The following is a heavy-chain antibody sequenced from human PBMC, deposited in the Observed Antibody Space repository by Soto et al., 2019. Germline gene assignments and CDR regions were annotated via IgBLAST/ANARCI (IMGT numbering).Heavy chain of an antibody. D-gene: IGHD2-15*01. J-gene: IGHJ4*02. CDR2: ISSSSSYI. Sequence: EVQLVESGGGLVKPGGSLRLSCAASGLTFSSYSMNWVRQAPGKGLEWVSSISSSSSYIYYADSVKGRFTISRDNAKNSLYLQMNSLRAEDTAVYYCARRGGNCSGGSCYALDYWGQGTLVSVSS. CDR1: GLTFSSYS. V-gene: IGHV3-21*01. CDR3: ARRGGNCSGGSCYALDY.